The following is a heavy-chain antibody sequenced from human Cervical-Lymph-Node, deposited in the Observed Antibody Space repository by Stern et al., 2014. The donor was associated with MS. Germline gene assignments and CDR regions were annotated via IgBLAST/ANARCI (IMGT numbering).Heavy chain of an antibody. CDR3: TRAAGITASGSHFDY. D-gene: IGHD6-19*01. CDR2: ISTNGVYK. V-gene: IGHV3-21*02. CDR1: GFTVSSYS. J-gene: IGHJ4*02. Sequence: EVQLVESGGGLVKPGGSLRLSCAASGFTVSSYSMNWVRQAPGKGLEWVSSISTNGVYKYYADSEKGRFPISRGTAKNSLYLQMSSLRAEDTAVYYCTRAAGITASGSHFDYWGQGILVTVSS.